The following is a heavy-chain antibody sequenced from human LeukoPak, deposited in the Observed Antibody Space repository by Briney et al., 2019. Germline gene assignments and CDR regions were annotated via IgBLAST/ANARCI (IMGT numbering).Heavy chain of an antibody. J-gene: IGHJ4*02. Sequence: SETLSLTCAVSGYSISSDYYWGWIRQPPGKGLEWIGSIYHSGSTYYNPSLKSRVTISVDTSKNQFSLKLSSVTAADTAVYYCAGQYYYGSGSYYPFDYWGQGTLVTVSS. V-gene: IGHV4-38-2*01. CDR2: IYHSGST. CDR3: AGQYYYGSGSYYPFDY. CDR1: GYSISSDYY. D-gene: IGHD3-10*01.